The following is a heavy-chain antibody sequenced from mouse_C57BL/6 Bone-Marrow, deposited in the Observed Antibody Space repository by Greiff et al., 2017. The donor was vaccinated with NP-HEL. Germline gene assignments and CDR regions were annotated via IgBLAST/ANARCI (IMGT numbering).Heavy chain of an antibody. CDR1: GFTFTDYY. D-gene: IGHD1-1*01. CDR3: ASPNDYGSSDWYFDG. V-gene: IGHV7-3*01. Sequence: DVMLVESGGGLVQPGGSLSLSCAASGFTFTDYYMSWVRQPPGKALEWLGFIRNKANGYTTEYSASVKGRFTISRDNSQSILYLQMKAVRAEDSATYYCASPNDYGSSDWYFDGWGTGTTVTVSS. J-gene: IGHJ1*03. CDR2: IRNKANGYTT.